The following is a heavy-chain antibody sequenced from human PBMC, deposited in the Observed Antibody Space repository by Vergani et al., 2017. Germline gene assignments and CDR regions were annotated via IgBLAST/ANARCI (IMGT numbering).Heavy chain of an antibody. V-gene: IGHV3-53*01. CDR2: IYSGGST. J-gene: IGHJ4*02. CDR3: AKFPWGSYFYYFDY. Sequence: EVQLVESGGGLIQPGGSLRLSCAASGFTVSSNYMSWVRQAPGKGLEWVSVIYSGGSTYYADSVKGRFTISRDNSKNTLYLQMNSLRAEDTAVYYCAKFPWGSYFYYFDYWGQGTLVTVSS. CDR1: GFTVSSNY. D-gene: IGHD1-26*01.